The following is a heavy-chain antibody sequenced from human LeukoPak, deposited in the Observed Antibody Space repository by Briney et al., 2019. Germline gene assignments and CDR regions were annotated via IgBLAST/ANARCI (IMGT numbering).Heavy chain of an antibody. CDR1: GYXFTSYY. J-gene: IGHJ5*02. D-gene: IGHD6-13*01. V-gene: IGHV1-46*01. Sequence: ASVKVSCKASGYXFTSYYMHWVRQAPGQGLEWMGGMNPSGGSTSYAQKFQGRGTMTRDTSTSTVYMELSSLRSEDTAVYYCARFAHGYSSSRFDPWGQGTLVTVSS. CDR2: MNPSGGST. CDR3: ARFAHGYSSSRFDP.